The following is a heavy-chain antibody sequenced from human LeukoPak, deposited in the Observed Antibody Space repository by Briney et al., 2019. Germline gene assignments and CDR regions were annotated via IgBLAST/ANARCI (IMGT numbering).Heavy chain of an antibody. CDR1: GYTFTGYY. CDR2: MNPNSGNT. Sequence: GASVKVSCKASGYTFTGYYTHWVRQAPGQGLEWMGWMNPNSGNTGYAQKFQGRVTMTRNTSISTAYMELSSLRSEDTAVYYCARGDTGSSGWVDYWGQGTLVTVSS. D-gene: IGHD6-19*01. V-gene: IGHV1-8*02. J-gene: IGHJ4*02. CDR3: ARGDTGSSGWVDY.